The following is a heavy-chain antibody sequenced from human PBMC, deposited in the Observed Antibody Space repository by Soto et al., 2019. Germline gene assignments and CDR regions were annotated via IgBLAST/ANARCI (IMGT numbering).Heavy chain of an antibody. J-gene: IGHJ4*02. Sequence: QLQLQESGPGLVKPSETLSLTCTVSGGSISSSSYYWGWIRQPPGKGLEWIGSIYYSGSTYYNPSLKSRVTISVDTSKNQFSLKLSSVTAADTAVYYCARSSCSGGSCRYDYWGQGTLVTVSS. D-gene: IGHD2-15*01. V-gene: IGHV4-39*01. CDR2: IYYSGST. CDR1: GGSISSSSYY. CDR3: ARSSCSGGSCRYDY.